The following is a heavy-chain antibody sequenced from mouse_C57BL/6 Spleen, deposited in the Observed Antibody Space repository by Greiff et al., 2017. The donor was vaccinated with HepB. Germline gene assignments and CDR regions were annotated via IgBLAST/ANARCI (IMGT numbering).Heavy chain of an antibody. D-gene: IGHD1-1*01. CDR2: IDPGSGNT. CDR3: ARGYYSSSYDWYFDV. CDR1: GYTFTDYY. Sequence: VQLQQSGAELVRPGASVKLSCKASGYTFTDYYINWVKQRPGQGLEWIARIDPGSGNTYYNEKFKGKATLTAEKSSSTAYMQLSSLTSEDSAVYFCARGYYSSSYDWYFDVWGTGTTVTVSS. V-gene: IGHV1-76*01. J-gene: IGHJ1*03.